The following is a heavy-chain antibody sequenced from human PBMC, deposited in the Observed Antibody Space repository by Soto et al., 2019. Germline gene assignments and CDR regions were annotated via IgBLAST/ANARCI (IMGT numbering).Heavy chain of an antibody. J-gene: IGHJ4*02. V-gene: IGHV4-30-2*01. CDR2: IYHSGST. CDR1: GGSISSGGYS. D-gene: IGHD6-6*01. Sequence: SETLSLTCAVSGGSISSGGYSWSWIRQPPGKGLEWIGYIYHSGSTYYNPSLKSRVTISVDRSKNQFSLKLSSVTAADTAVYYCARAKSSSQTFDDWGQGTLVTVSS. CDR3: ARAKSSSQTFDD.